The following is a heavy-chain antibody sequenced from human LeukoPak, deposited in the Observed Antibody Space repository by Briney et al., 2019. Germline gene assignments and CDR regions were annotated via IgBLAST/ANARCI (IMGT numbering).Heavy chain of an antibody. D-gene: IGHD2-21*01. CDR1: GFTFSSYG. J-gene: IGHJ6*02. Sequence: GGSLRLSCAASGFTFSSYGMHWVRQAPGKGLEWVAVISYDGSNKYYADSVKGRFTISRDNSKNTLYLQMNSLRAEDTAVYYCAKVVQIVVVATYGMDAWGQGTTVTVSS. CDR2: ISYDGSNK. CDR3: AKVVQIVVVATYGMDA. V-gene: IGHV3-30*18.